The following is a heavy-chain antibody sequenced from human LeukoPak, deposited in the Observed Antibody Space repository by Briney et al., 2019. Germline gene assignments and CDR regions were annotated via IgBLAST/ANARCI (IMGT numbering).Heavy chain of an antibody. V-gene: IGHV3-48*01. J-gene: IGHJ5*02. CDR1: GFTFSSYS. CDR2: ISSASNTI. D-gene: IGHD3-10*01. CDR3: AGDGWFGDYNWFDP. Sequence: GESLRLSCAASGFTFSSYSMNWVRQAPGKGLEWVSYISSASNTIYYADPVKSRFTISRDNAKNSLYLQMNSLRAEDTAMYYCAGDGWFGDYNWFDPWGQGTLVTVSS.